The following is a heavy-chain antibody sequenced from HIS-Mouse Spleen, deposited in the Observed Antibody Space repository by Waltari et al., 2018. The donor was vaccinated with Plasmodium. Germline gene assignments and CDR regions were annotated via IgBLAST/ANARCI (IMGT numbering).Heavy chain of an antibody. CDR1: GFTFSNAW. J-gene: IGHJ3*02. Sequence: EVQLVESGGGLVKPGGSLRLSCAASGFTFSNAWMSWVRQAPGKGDEWVGRIKSKTDGRTTDYAAPGKGRFTISRDDAKNTLYLQMNSLKTEDTAVYYCTTGLGAFDIWGQGTMVTVSS. CDR3: TTGLGAFDI. V-gene: IGHV3-15*01. CDR2: IKSKTDGRTT.